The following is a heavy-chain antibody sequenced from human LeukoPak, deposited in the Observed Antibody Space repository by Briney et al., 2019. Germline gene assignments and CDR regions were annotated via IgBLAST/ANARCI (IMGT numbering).Heavy chain of an antibody. J-gene: IGHJ4*02. CDR3: ARDYRGSSSWYDY. D-gene: IGHD6-13*01. CDR1: GFTFSSYE. Sequence: GGSLRLSCAASGFTFSSYEMNWVRQAPGKGLEWVSYISSSGSTIYYADSLKGRFTISRDNAKNSLYLQMNSLRAEDTAVYYCARDYRGSSSWYDYWGQGTLVTVSS. CDR2: ISSSGSTI. V-gene: IGHV3-48*03.